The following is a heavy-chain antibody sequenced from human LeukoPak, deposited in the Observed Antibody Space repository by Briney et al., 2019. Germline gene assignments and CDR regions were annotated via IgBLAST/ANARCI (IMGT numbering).Heavy chain of an antibody. CDR2: IFYSGST. CDR3: AKSSLFCSSVSCSYYFDS. Sequence: SGTLSLTCTVSGGSISSYYWSWIRQPPGKGLEWIGFIFYSGSTHYNPSLKSRVTMSVDTSKSQFSLKLSSVTAADTAVYYCAKSSLFCSSVSCSYYFDSWGQGTLVTVSS. V-gene: IGHV4-59*01. CDR1: GGSISSYY. J-gene: IGHJ4*02. D-gene: IGHD2-2*01.